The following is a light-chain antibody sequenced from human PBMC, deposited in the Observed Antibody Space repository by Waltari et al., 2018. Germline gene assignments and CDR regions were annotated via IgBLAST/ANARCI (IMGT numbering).Light chain of an antibody. CDR2: DVS. Sequence: QSALTQPRSVSGSPGQSVTISCTGTSSDVGGYNYVSWHQQHPGKAPKLMIYDVSKRPSGVPVPCSGSKSANTASLTISGLQAEDEADYYCCSYAGSYTWVFGGGTKLTVL. J-gene: IGLJ3*02. V-gene: IGLV2-11*01. CDR1: SSDVGGYNY. CDR3: CSYAGSYTWV.